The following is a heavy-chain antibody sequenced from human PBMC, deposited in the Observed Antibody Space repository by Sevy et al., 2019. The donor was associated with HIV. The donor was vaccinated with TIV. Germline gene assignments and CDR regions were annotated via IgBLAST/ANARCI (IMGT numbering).Heavy chain of an antibody. D-gene: IGHD5-18*01. J-gene: IGHJ6*02. CDR1: GGTFSQFP. CDR2: IIPIFATV. CDR3: ARGDKAMDRPKFPSIYHYDMDV. Sequence: ASVKVSCKASGGTFSQFPISWVRQAPGQGLEWMGGIIPIFATVEYAQKFRGRVTITADESTSTGYMELSSLRSDDTAVYHCARGDKAMDRPKFPSIYHYDMDVWGQGTTVTVSS. V-gene: IGHV1-69*13.